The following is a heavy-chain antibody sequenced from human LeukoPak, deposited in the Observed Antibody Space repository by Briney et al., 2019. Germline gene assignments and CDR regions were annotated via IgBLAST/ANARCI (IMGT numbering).Heavy chain of an antibody. CDR1: GFTFSSYS. Sequence: PGGSLRLSCAASGFTFSSYSMNWVRQAPGKGLEWVSYISSSSSTIYYADSVKGRFTISRDNAKNSLYLQMNSPRAEDTAMYYCAREFEWLPDYWGQGTLVTVSS. V-gene: IGHV3-48*04. D-gene: IGHD6-19*01. CDR3: AREFEWLPDY. CDR2: ISSSSSTI. J-gene: IGHJ4*02.